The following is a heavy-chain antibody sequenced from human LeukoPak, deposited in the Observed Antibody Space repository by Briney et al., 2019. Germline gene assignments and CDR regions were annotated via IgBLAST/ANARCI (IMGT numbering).Heavy chain of an antibody. D-gene: IGHD5-12*01. CDR2: INTNTGNP. Sequence: ASVKVSCKASGYTFTSYAMNWVRQAPGQGLEWMGWINTNTGNPTYAQGFTGRFVFTLDTSVSTAYLQISSLKAEDTAVYYCAKVDIVATIEVWGQGTLVTVSS. CDR3: AKVDIVATIEV. V-gene: IGHV7-4-1*02. CDR1: GYTFTSYA. J-gene: IGHJ4*02.